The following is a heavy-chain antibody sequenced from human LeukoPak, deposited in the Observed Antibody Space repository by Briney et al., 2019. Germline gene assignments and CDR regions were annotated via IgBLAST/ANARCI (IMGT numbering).Heavy chain of an antibody. D-gene: IGHD5-24*01. CDR3: ASAPPRGWLQSYDAFDI. Sequence: SETLSLTCTVSGGSISSSSYYWGWIRQPPGKGLEWIGSIYYSGSTYYNPSLKSRVTISVDTSKNQFSLKLSSVTAADTAVYYCASAPPRGWLQSYDAFDIWGQGTMVTVSS. CDR2: IYYSGST. V-gene: IGHV4-39*07. CDR1: GGSISSSSYY. J-gene: IGHJ3*02.